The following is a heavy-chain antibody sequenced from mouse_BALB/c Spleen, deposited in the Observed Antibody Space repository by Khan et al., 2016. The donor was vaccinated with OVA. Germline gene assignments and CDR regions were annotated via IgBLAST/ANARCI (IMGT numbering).Heavy chain of an antibody. Sequence: QVQLKQSGAELVRPGVSVKISCKGSGYTFTDFTMHWVKQSQAMRLEWIGVISTYYGHATYNQKFKDKATMTVDKSSSTAYMELARLTSEDSAICYCTRGGGGNRFAYWGQGTLVTVSA. CDR3: TRGGGGNRFAY. CDR1: GYTFTDFT. V-gene: IGHV1S137*01. J-gene: IGHJ3*01. CDR2: ISTYYGHA.